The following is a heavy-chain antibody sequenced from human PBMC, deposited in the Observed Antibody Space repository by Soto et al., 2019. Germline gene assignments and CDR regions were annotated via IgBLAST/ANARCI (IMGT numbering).Heavy chain of an antibody. Sequence: QVQLVQSGAEVKKPGSSVKVSCKASGGTFSSYTISWVRQAPGQGLEWMGRIIPILGIANYAQKFQGRVTITAEKSTSSAYMELSSLRSEDTAVYYCARNRVGIAASWGQGTLVTVSS. J-gene: IGHJ5*02. CDR2: IIPILGIA. CDR1: GGTFSSYT. V-gene: IGHV1-69*02. D-gene: IGHD6-25*01. CDR3: ARNRVGIAAS.